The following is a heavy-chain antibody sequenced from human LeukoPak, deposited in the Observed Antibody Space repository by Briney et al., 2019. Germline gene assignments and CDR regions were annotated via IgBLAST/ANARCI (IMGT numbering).Heavy chain of an antibody. V-gene: IGHV3-23*01. CDR3: AGRPTGYSSGYIH. CDR2: ISGSAHKI. J-gene: IGHJ4*02. Sequence: GGSLRLSCVASGITFSNYAVGWVHQAPEKGLDWVSVISGSAHKIRYADSVKGRFTISRDNSENIVYLQMNNLRVEDTAVYYCAGRPTGYSSGYIHWGQGTLVTVSS. CDR1: GITFSNYA. D-gene: IGHD5-18*01.